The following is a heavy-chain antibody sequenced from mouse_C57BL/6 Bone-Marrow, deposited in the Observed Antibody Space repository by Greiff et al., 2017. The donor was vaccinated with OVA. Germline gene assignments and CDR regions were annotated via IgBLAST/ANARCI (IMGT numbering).Heavy chain of an antibody. V-gene: IGHV5-12*01. D-gene: IGHD2-5*01. CDR3: ARQSNPYYFDY. J-gene: IGHJ2*01. Sequence: EVMLVESGGGLVQPGGSLKLSCAASGFTFSDYYMYWVRQTPEKRLEWVAYISNGGGSTYYPDTVKGRFTISRDNAKNTLYLQMSRLKSEDTAMYYCARQSNPYYFDYWGQGTTLTVSS. CDR1: GFTFSDYY. CDR2: ISNGGGST.